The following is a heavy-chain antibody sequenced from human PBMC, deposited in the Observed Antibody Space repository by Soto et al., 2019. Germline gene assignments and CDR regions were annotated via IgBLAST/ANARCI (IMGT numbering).Heavy chain of an antibody. CDR1: GFTFSNYG. Sequence: QVQLVGSGGGVVQPGRSLSLSCAASGFTFSNYGMHWVRQAPGKGLEWVAVISYDGSNKYYADSVKGRFTISRDNSENPLYLQRDSLRAEDTAVYYCAKDHLPTTVTTPWFDPWGQGTLVTVPS. V-gene: IGHV3-30*18. D-gene: IGHD4-17*01. CDR3: AKDHLPTTVTTPWFDP. CDR2: ISYDGSNK. J-gene: IGHJ5*02.